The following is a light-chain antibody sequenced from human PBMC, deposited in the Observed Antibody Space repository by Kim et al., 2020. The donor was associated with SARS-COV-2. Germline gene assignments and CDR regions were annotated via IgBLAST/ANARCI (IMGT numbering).Light chain of an antibody. CDR3: QTWGTGIRV. CDR1: SGHSSYA. Sequence: ASVKLPCTLSSGHSSYAIAWHPQQPEKGPRYLMKLNSDGSHSKGDGIPDRFSGSSSGAERYLTISSLQSEDEADYYCQTWGTGIRVFGGGTKLTVL. CDR2: LNSDGSH. J-gene: IGLJ3*02. V-gene: IGLV4-69*01.